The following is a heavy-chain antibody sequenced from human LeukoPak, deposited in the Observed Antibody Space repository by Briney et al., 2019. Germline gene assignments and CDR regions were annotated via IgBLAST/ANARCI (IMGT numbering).Heavy chain of an antibody. D-gene: IGHD6-19*01. J-gene: IGHJ4*02. CDR3: ARHGSLGSGWLY. CDR1: GGSISSTSYY. Sequence: SETLSLTCSVSGGSISSTSYYWGWIRQPPGKGLEWIGSIYHSGTTYYNPSLESRVIISVDTSNNHFSLKLSSVTAADTAVYYCARHGSLGSGWLYWGQGTLVTVSS. V-gene: IGHV4-39*01. CDR2: IYHSGTT.